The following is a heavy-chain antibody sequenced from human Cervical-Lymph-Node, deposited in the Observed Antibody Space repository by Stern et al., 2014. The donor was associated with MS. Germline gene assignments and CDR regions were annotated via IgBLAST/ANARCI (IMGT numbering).Heavy chain of an antibody. CDR1: AYTFTGYI. CDR2: INPKSGET. D-gene: IGHD5-12*01. V-gene: IGHV1-2*02. J-gene: IGHJ4*02. CDR3: AEVGGYSGYALDF. Sequence: QVQLVQSGAEMKKSGASVRVSCKASAYTFTGYIIHWVRQAPGHGLEWVGWINPKSGETKYGRGLQGRVTLTRDTSKSTVYMELTGLKVADSAVYYCAEVGGYSGYALDFWGQGTLVSVSS.